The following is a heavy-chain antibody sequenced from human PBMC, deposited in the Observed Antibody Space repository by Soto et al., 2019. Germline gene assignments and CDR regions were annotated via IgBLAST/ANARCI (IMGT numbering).Heavy chain of an antibody. CDR1: GGSISGHY. CDR3: ASGLSGDKVDQ. V-gene: IGHV4-59*08. Sequence: SETLSLTCTVSGGSISGHYWSWIRQPPGKGLEWIGFIYYSGASNYNPSLNSRVTISLDTSKSQFSLNLNSVTAADTAVYYCASGLSGDKVDQWGQGTLVTVSS. D-gene: IGHD2-21*01. J-gene: IGHJ4*02. CDR2: IYYSGAS.